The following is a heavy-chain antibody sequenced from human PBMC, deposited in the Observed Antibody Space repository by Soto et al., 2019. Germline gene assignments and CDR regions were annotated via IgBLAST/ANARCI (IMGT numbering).Heavy chain of an antibody. CDR2: ISYGGSNK. CDR3: ARGYDFWSGYYYPYGMDV. D-gene: IGHD3-3*01. CDR1: GFTFSSYA. J-gene: IGHJ6*02. Sequence: QVQLVESGGGVVQPGRSLRLSCAASGFTFSSYAMHWVRQAPGKGLEWVAVISYGGSNKNYADSVKGRFTISRDNSKNTLYLHMNSLRAEDTAVYYCARGYDFWSGYYYPYGMDVWGQGTTVTVSS. V-gene: IGHV3-30-3*01.